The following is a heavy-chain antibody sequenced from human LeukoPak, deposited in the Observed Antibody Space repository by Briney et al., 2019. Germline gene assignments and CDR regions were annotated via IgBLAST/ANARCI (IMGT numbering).Heavy chain of an antibody. J-gene: IGHJ4*02. V-gene: IGHV3-9*01. CDR3: AKDMKVDILTGYFDY. CDR2: ISWNSGSI. Sequence: PGGSLRLSCAASGFTFDDYVMHWVRQAPGKGLEWVSGISWNSGSIGYADSVKGRFTISRDNAKNSLYPQMNSLRAEDTALYCCAKDMKVDILTGYFDYWGQGTLVTVSS. CDR1: GFTFDDYV. D-gene: IGHD3-9*01.